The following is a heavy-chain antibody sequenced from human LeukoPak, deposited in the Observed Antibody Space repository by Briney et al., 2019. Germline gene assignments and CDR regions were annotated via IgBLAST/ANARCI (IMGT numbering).Heavy chain of an antibody. J-gene: IGHJ3*02. CDR1: GFIFRTYW. CDR3: AKSATGGDVWDYVWGSYRPDAFDI. V-gene: IGHV3-23*01. CDR2: ISGSGGST. D-gene: IGHD3-16*02. Sequence: GGSLRLSCAASGFIFRTYWMSWVRQAPGKGLEWVSAISGSGGSTYYADSVKGRSTISRDNSKNTLYLQMNSLRAEDTAVYYCAKSATGGDVWDYVWGSYRPDAFDIWGQGTMVTVSS.